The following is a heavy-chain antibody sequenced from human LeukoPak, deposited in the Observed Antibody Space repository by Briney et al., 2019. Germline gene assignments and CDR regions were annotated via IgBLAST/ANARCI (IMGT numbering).Heavy chain of an antibody. CDR3: AKDYYDSSGYYGGNAFDI. CDR2: ISYDGSNK. Sequence: GGSLRLSCAASGFTFSSYGMHWVRQAPGKGLEWVAVISYDGSNKYYADSVKGRFTISRDNSKNALYLQMNSLRAEDTAVYYCAKDYYDSSGYYGGNAFDIWGQGTMVTVSS. J-gene: IGHJ3*02. CDR1: GFTFSSYG. D-gene: IGHD3-22*01. V-gene: IGHV3-30*18.